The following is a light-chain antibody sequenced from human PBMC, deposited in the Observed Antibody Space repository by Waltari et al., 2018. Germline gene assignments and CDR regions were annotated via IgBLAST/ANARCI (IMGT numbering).Light chain of an antibody. CDR1: NIGRQS. V-gene: IGLV3-21*01. CDR3: QVWEDNSDQWV. CDR2: YDS. Sequence: SYVLTQPPSVSVAPGKTAKITCGGNNIGRQSVHCYEQKPGQAPVLVIYYDSDRPSGIPERFSGSKSGNTATLTISRVEVGDEADYYCQVWEDNSDQWVFGGGTKLTVL. J-gene: IGLJ3*02.